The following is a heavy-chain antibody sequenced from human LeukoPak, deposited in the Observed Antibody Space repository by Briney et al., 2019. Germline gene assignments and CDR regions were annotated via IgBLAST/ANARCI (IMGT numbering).Heavy chain of an antibody. D-gene: IGHD3-3*01. V-gene: IGHV1-2*02. CDR2: INPNSGGT. J-gene: IGHJ6*03. CDR3: ARATIFTYYYMDV. Sequence: ASVKVSCKASGYTFTGYYMHWVRQAPGQGLEWMGWINPNSGGTNYAQKFQGRVTMTRDTSISTAYMELSRLRSDDTAVYYCARATIFTYYYMDVWGKGTTVTVSS. CDR1: GYTFTGYY.